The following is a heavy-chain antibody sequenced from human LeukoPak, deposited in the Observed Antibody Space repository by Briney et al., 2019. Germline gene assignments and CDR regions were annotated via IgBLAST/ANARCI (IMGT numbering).Heavy chain of an antibody. J-gene: IGHJ5*02. CDR2: IYTTGIT. V-gene: IGHV4-4*07. CDR1: GCSIRSYY. CDR3: ARDRGWNYWFDA. Sequence: SETLSLTCTVSGCSIRSYYWNWIRQPAGKGLEWIGRIYTTGITNYNPSLKSRVTMSVDTSKNDFSLKLSSVTAADTAVYYCARDRGWNYWFDAWGQGTLVTVST. D-gene: IGHD1-7*01.